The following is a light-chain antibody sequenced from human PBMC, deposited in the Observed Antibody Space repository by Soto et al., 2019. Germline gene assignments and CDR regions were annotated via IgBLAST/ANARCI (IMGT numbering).Light chain of an antibody. CDR3: QQYGSSPPLYT. J-gene: IGKJ2*01. V-gene: IGKV3-20*01. CDR1: QSISSNF. Sequence: EVVLTQSPDTLSLSVGERASLSCRASQSISSNFLAWYQQKPGQAPRLLIYSASTRATGVPDRFSGSGSGTHFTLTITRLEPEDFAVYYCQQYGSSPPLYTFGQGTKLEIK. CDR2: SAS.